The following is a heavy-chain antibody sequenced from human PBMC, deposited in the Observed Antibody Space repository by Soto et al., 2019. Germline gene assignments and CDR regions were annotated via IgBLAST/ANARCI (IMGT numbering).Heavy chain of an antibody. V-gene: IGHV3-23*01. Sequence: GGSLRLSCAASGFTFSSYAMSWVRQAPGKGLEWVSAISGSGGSTYYADSVKGRFTSSRDNSKNTLYLQMNSLRAEDTAVYYCAKDEPGRLPPKNWFDPWGQGTLVTVSS. CDR1: GFTFSSYA. CDR3: AKDEPGRLPPKNWFDP. CDR2: ISGSGGST. J-gene: IGHJ5*02.